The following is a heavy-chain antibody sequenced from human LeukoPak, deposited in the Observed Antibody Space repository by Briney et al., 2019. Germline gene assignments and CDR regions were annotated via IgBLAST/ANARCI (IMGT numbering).Heavy chain of an antibody. CDR1: GGTFSSYA. V-gene: IGHV1-69*04. D-gene: IGHD2-2*01. CDR2: IIPILGIA. J-gene: IGHJ1*01. CDR3: ARGDEKYAAATKEYFQH. Sequence: SVKVSCKASGGTFSSYAISWVRQAPGQGLEWMGRIIPILGIANYAQKFQGRVTITADKSTSTAYMELSSLRSEDTAVYYCARGDEKYAAATKEYFQHWGQGTLVTVSS.